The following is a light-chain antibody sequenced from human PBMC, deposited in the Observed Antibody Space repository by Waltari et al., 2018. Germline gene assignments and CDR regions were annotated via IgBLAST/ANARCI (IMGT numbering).Light chain of an antibody. V-gene: IGKV3-15*01. Sequence: EIVMTQSPDTLSVSPGESATLSCRASQSVNHNLAWYQQKPGQAPRLLIYGTSTRATGIPARFSGSGSGTEFTLTISSLQSEDFAVYYCQHYNKWPPWTFGQGTKVEIK. CDR1: QSVNHN. CDR2: GTS. J-gene: IGKJ1*01. CDR3: QHYNKWPPWT.